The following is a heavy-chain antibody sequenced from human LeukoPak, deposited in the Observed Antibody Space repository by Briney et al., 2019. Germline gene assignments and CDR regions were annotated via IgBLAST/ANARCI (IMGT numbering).Heavy chain of an antibody. CDR3: ASYCSGGSCYSADFDH. V-gene: IGHV3-21*01. CDR1: GFTFSSYS. CDR2: ISSSSSYI. Sequence: PGGSLRLSCAASGFTFSSYSMNWVRQAPGKGLEWVSSISSSSSYIYYADSVKGRFTISRDNAKNSLYLQMNSLRAEDTAVYYCASYCSGGSCYSADFDHWGQGTLVTVSS. D-gene: IGHD2-15*01. J-gene: IGHJ4*02.